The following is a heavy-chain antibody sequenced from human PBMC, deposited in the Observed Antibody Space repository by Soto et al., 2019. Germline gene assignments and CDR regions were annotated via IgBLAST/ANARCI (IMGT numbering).Heavy chain of an antibody. D-gene: IGHD6-6*01. CDR2: IIPIFGTA. CDR3: AIFSLRYIAAPTRFDP. Sequence: ASVKVSCKASGGTFSSYAISWVRQAPGQGLEWMGGIIPIFGTANYAQKFQGRVTITADKSTSTAYMELSSLRSEDTAVYYCAIFSLRYIAAPTRFDPWGQGTLVTVSS. CDR1: GGTFSSYA. V-gene: IGHV1-69*06. J-gene: IGHJ5*02.